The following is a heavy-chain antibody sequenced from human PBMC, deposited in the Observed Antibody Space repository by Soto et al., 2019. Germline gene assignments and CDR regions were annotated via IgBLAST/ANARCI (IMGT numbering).Heavy chain of an antibody. Sequence: GGSLRLSCAASAFTFRSYTMHWVRQTPGKGLEWVATISYDGSKTNYADSVRGRFTISRDNSKSTLFLQMDSLRPEDTAVYSCARDRDSSYFPPPYYFDSWGQGTLVTVSS. CDR2: ISYDGSKT. CDR1: AFTFRSYT. V-gene: IGHV3-30*04. J-gene: IGHJ4*02. D-gene: IGHD4-4*01. CDR3: ARDRDSSYFPPPYYFDS.